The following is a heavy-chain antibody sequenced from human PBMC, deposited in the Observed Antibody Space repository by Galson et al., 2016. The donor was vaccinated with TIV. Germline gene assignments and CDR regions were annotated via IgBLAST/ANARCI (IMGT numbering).Heavy chain of an antibody. V-gene: IGHV1-18*01. CDR2: VSAYSGAS. CDR3: ARYSSTSSRRFDY. CDR1: GGIFNSYA. J-gene: IGHJ4*02. Sequence: SVKVSCKASGGIFNSYAISWVRQAPGQGLEWMGYVSAYSGASNYAQEFQGRVTITTDTSTSTAYMELRNLGFDDTAVYYCARYSSTSSRRFDYWGQGTLVTVSA. D-gene: IGHD6-6*01.